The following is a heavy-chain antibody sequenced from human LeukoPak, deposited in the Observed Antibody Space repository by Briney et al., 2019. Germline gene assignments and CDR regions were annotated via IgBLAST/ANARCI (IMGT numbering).Heavy chain of an antibody. CDR3: ARGSSGGGYCTNGVCHEYYFDY. CDR2: ISSSSSTI. CDR1: GFTFSSYS. Sequence: GGSLRLSCAASGFTFSSYSMNWVRQAPGKGLEWVSYISSSSSTIYYADSVKGRFTISRDNAKNSLYLQMNSLRADDTAFYFCARGSSGGGYCTNGVCHEYYFDYWGQGTLVTVSS. D-gene: IGHD2-8*01. J-gene: IGHJ4*02. V-gene: IGHV3-48*04.